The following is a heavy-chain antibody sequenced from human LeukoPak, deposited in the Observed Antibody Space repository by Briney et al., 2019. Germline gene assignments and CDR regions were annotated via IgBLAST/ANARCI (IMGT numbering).Heavy chain of an antibody. D-gene: IGHD1-14*01. J-gene: IGHJ4*02. Sequence: GGSVRLSCAASGFIFRNYGMHWVRQAPGKGLEWVAFLRNDESEVFYADSVKGRFIISRDNSKNTLYLQMSSLRDEDTAVYYCVKDTGRGDFWGQGTQVTVSS. V-gene: IGHV3-30*02. CDR2: LRNDESEV. CDR1: GFIFRNYG. CDR3: VKDTGRGDF.